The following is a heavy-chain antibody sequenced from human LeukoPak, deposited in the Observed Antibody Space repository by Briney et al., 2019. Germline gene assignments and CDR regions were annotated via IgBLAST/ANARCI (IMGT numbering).Heavy chain of an antibody. CDR3: ARGAAPYYYGMDV. CDR1: GYTFTGYY. J-gene: IGHJ6*02. CDR2: INPNSGGT. D-gene: IGHD2-15*01. Sequence: GASVKVSCKASGYTFTGYYMHWVRQAPGQGLEWMGWINPNSGGTNYAQKFQGWVTMTRDTSISTAYMELSRLRSDDTAVYYCARGAAPYYYGMDVWGQGTLVTVSS. V-gene: IGHV1-2*04.